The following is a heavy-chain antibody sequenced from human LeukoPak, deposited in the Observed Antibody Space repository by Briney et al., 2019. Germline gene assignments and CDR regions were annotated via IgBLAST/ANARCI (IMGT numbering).Heavy chain of an antibody. J-gene: IGHJ6*03. V-gene: IGHV3-7*01. CDR3: ARASRTGYSSSWYPFNYYYMDV. CDR1: GFTFSSYW. CDR2: IKQDGSEK. Sequence: PGGSLRLSCAASGFTFSSYWMSWVRQAPGKGLEWVANIKQDGSEKYYVDSVKGRFTISRENAKNSLYLQMNSLRAEDTAVYYCARASRTGYSSSWYPFNYYYMDVWGKGTTVTVSS. D-gene: IGHD6-13*01.